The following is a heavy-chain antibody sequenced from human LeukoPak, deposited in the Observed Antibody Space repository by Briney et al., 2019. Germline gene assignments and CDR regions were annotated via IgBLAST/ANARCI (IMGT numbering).Heavy chain of an antibody. Sequence: SETLSLTCTVSGGSMSGFYWGWIRQPAEKGLEYIGRMHTSGNTDYNTSLQSRVIMSVDTSKNQFSLKLSSVTAADTAVYYCVRDPSQHKYYALDVWGAGTTVTVSA. CDR1: GGSMSGFY. V-gene: IGHV4-4*07. CDR3: VRDPSQHKYYALDV. J-gene: IGHJ6*04. CDR2: MHTSGNT.